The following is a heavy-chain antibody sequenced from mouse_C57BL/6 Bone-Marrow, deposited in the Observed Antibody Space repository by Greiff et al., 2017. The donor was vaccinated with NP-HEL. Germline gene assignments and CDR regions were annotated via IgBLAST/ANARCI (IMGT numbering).Heavy chain of an antibody. CDR2: INPYNGGT. CDR1: GYTFTDYY. Sequence: EVQLQQSGPVLVKPGASVKMSCKASGYTFTDYYMNWVKQSHGKSLEWIGVINPYNGGTSYNQKFKGKATLTVDKSSSTAYMELNSLTSEDSAVYYCARWLRGFDYWGQGTTLTVSS. D-gene: IGHD2-2*01. J-gene: IGHJ2*01. CDR3: ARWLRGFDY. V-gene: IGHV1-19*01.